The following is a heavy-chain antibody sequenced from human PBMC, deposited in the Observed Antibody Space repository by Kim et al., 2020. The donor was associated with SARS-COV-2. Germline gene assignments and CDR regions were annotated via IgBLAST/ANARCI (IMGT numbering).Heavy chain of an antibody. D-gene: IGHD6-13*01. J-gene: IGHJ4*02. CDR1: GGSISSGGYY. CDR2: IYYSGST. Sequence: SETLSLTCTVSGGSISSGGYYWSWIRQHPGKGLEWIGYIYYSGSTYYNPSLKSRVTISVDTSKNQFSLKLSSVTAADTAVYYCARVEFGSSWYVFDYWGQGTLVTVSS. CDR3: ARVEFGSSWYVFDY. V-gene: IGHV4-31*03.